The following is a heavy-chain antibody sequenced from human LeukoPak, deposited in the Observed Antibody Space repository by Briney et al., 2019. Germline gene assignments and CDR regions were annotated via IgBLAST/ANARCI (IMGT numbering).Heavy chain of an antibody. CDR3: ARIDSSGYYTTAFDI. D-gene: IGHD3-22*01. Sequence: TSETLSLTCTVSGGSISSGGYYWSWIRQHPGKGLEWIGYIYYSGSTYYNPSLKSRVTISVDTSKNQFSLKLSSVIAADTAVYYCARIDSSGYYTTAFDIWGQGTMVTVSS. J-gene: IGHJ3*02. V-gene: IGHV4-31*03. CDR1: GGSISSGGYY. CDR2: IYYSGST.